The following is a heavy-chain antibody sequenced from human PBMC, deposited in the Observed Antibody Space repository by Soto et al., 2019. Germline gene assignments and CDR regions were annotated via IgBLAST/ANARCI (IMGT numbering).Heavy chain of an antibody. CDR1: WCKFVDLG. D-gene: IGHD6-19*01. CDR2: ISGSGGST. J-gene: IGHJ5*02. V-gene: IGHV3-23*01. Sequence: GALRVSCGVVWCKFVDLGGRRVRQEPGEGLEWVSAISGSGGSTYYADSVKGRFTVSRDNSNHSLDLQLNSLRGEDTAMYYCARDMYSSDYFVKWFEPWGQGTLVTVSS. CDR3: ARDMYSSDYFVKWFEP.